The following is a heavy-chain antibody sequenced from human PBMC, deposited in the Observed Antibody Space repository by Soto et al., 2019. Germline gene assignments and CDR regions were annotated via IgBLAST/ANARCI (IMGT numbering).Heavy chain of an antibody. J-gene: IGHJ4*02. CDR2: ISYDGSNK. CDR1: GFTFSSYG. Sequence: QVQLVESGGGVVQPGRSLRLSCAASGFTFSSYGMHWVRQAPGKGLEWVAVISYDGSNKYYADSVKGRFTISRDNSKNTLYLQMNSLRDEDTAVYYCAKLYDILTGSFDYWGQGTLVTVSS. V-gene: IGHV3-30*18. D-gene: IGHD3-9*01. CDR3: AKLYDILTGSFDY.